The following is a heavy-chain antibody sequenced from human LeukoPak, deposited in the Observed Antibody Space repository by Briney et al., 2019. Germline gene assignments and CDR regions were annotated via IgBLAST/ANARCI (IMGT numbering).Heavy chain of an antibody. CDR1: GFTLSSYW. Sequence: GGSLRLSCAASGFTLSSYWMSWVRQAPGKGLEWVANVKQDGSVKNYVDSVKGRFTISRDNAKNSLYLQMSSLRAEDTAVYYCARGDILTPWGQGTLVTVSS. J-gene: IGHJ5*02. CDR3: ARGDILTP. V-gene: IGHV3-7*01. D-gene: IGHD3-9*01. CDR2: VKQDGSVK.